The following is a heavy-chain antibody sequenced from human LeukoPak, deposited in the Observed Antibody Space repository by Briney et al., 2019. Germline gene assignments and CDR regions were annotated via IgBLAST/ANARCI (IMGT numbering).Heavy chain of an antibody. J-gene: IGHJ4*02. V-gene: IGHV3-53*01. D-gene: IGHD6-13*01. CDR3: ARGGARQQLLENYYDY. CDR1: GFTVSSNY. CDR2: IYRGGST. Sequence: SGGSLRLSCAASGFTVSSNYMNWVRQAPGKGLGWVSVIYRGGSTYYADSVKGRFTVSRDNSKNTLYLQMNSLRAEDTAVYYCARGGARQQLLENYYDYWGQGTLVTVSS.